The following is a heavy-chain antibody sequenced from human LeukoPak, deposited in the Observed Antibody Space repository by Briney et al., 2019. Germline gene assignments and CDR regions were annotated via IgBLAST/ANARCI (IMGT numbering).Heavy chain of an antibody. CDR3: ARAQYDILTGYPTFDY. CDR1: GGSISSSRYY. Sequence: SETLSLTCTVSGGSISSSRYYWGWIRQPPGKGLEWIGSISYRGSTYYNPSLKSRVTISVDTSKNQLSLKLSSVAAADTAVYYCARAQYDILTGYPTFDYWGQGTLVTVSS. V-gene: IGHV4-39*07. J-gene: IGHJ4*02. D-gene: IGHD3-9*01. CDR2: ISYRGST.